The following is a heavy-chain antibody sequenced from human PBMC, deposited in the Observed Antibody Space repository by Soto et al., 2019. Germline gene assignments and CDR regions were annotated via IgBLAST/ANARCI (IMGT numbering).Heavy chain of an antibody. Sequence: QPGGSLRLSCAASGFTFSSYAMSWVRQAAGEGLEWVSAMSGSGGSTYYADSVKGRFTISRDNSKNTLYLQMNSLRAEDTAVYYCAALVVVPATPDYSGQGTLVTVSS. J-gene: IGHJ4*02. D-gene: IGHD2-15*01. CDR1: GFTFSSYA. V-gene: IGHV3-23*01. CDR2: MSGSGGST. CDR3: AALVVVPATPDY.